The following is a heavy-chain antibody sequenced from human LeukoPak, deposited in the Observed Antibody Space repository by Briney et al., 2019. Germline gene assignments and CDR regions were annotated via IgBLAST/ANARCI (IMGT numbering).Heavy chain of an antibody. J-gene: IGHJ3*02. CDR3: ATAAHRQTSRECSTTSCRSGAFQI. CDR1: GFTFIDYY. D-gene: IGHD2-2*01. Sequence: GASVKLSCKASGFTFIDYYIHWVRQAPGQGLEWMGIINPSGGSTSYAPKFQGRVSMTRDMSTSTVYMDLRSLRSEDTAIYYCATAAHRQTSRECSTTSCRSGAFQIWGQGTMVTVSS. V-gene: IGHV1-46*01. CDR2: INPSGGST.